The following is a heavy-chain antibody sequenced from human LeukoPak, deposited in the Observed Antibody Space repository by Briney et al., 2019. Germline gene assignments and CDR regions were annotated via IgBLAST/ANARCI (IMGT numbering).Heavy chain of an antibody. CDR1: GGSFSGYY. CDR2: INHSGST. D-gene: IGHD3-16*01. CDR3: ARGGGLEFDY. V-gene: IGHV4-34*01. J-gene: IGHJ4*02. Sequence: SETLSLTCAVYGGSFSGYYWSWIRQPPGKGLEWIGEINHSGSTNYNPSLKSRVTISVDTSKNQLSLKLSSVTAADTAVYYCARGGGLEFDYWGQGTLVTVSS.